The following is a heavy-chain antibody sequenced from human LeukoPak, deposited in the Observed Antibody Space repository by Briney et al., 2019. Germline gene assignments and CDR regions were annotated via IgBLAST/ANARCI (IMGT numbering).Heavy chain of an antibody. V-gene: IGHV3-7*03. CDR1: GFTFSNYL. J-gene: IGHJ4*02. CDR3: ARDVTAAGDY. Sequence: GGSLRLSCAASGFTFSNYLMTWVRQAPGKGLEWVADIKADGSEKYYVDSVKGRFTILRDNAKNSLYLQMNSLRAEDTAVYYCARDVTAAGDYWGQGTLVTVSS. CDR2: IKADGSEK. D-gene: IGHD6-13*01.